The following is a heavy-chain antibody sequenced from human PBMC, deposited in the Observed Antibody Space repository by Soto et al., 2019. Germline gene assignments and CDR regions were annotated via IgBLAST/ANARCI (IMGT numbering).Heavy chain of an antibody. CDR2: ISGSGGST. Sequence: GGSLRLSCAASGFTFSSYAMSWVRQAPGKGLEWVSAISGSGGSTYYADSMKGRFTISRDNSKNTLYLQMNSLRAEDTAVYYCAKHQAARPYNWFDPWGQGTLVTVSS. J-gene: IGHJ5*02. CDR3: AKHQAARPYNWFDP. V-gene: IGHV3-23*01. D-gene: IGHD6-6*01. CDR1: GFTFSSYA.